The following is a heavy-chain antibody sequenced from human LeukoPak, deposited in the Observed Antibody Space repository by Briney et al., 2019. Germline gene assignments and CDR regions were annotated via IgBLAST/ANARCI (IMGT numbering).Heavy chain of an antibody. Sequence: GGSLRLSCAASGFTFSSYERNWVRQAPGKGLEWVSYISFSGGTIYYADSVKGRFTISRDNAKNSLYLQMNSLRAEDTAVYYCARGYRGYNDYWGQGTLVTVSS. CDR2: ISFSGGTI. V-gene: IGHV3-48*03. D-gene: IGHD5-12*01. CDR1: GFTFSSYE. J-gene: IGHJ4*02. CDR3: ARGYRGYNDY.